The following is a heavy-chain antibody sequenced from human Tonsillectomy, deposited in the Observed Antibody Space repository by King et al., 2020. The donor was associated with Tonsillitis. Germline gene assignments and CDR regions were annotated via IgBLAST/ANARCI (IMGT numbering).Heavy chain of an antibody. CDR2: IYYSGST. D-gene: IGHD6-13*01. J-gene: IGHJ4*02. V-gene: IGHV4-31*03. CDR1: GGSISSGGYY. CDR3: ANGGDVSAAGRFDY. Sequence: QLQESGPGLVKPSQTLSLTCTVSGGSISSGGYYWSWIRQHPGKGLEWIGYIYYSGSTYYNPSLMSRITISVDTSKNQFSLKLSSVTAADTAVYYCANGGDVSAAGRFDYWGQGTLVTVSS.